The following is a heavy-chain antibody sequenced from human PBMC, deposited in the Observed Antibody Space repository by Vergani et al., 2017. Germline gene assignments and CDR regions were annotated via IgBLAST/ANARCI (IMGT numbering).Heavy chain of an antibody. Sequence: EVQLVESGGGLVKPGGSLRLSCAASGFTFSSYSMNWVRQAPGKGLEWVSSISSSSSYIYYADSVKGRFTFSRDNAKNSLYLQMNSLRAEDTAVYYCARDGILTGLIDYWGQGTLVTVSS. CDR1: GFTFSSYS. V-gene: IGHV3-21*01. D-gene: IGHD3-9*01. J-gene: IGHJ4*02. CDR3: ARDGILTGLIDY. CDR2: ISSSSSYI.